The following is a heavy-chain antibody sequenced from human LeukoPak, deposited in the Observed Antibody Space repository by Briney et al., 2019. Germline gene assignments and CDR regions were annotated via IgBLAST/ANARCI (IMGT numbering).Heavy chain of an antibody. CDR2: GNPNGGDT. Sequence: ASVRVSRKGSGYTLTGYYIHGVRHAPRERREWRGGGNPNGGDTKYAQKFQGSVHMHRDTPINTAYMDLTRLTSDDPGVYYCATFAGYTNVFGDYWGQGT. J-gene: IGHJ4*02. V-gene: IGHV1-2*02. CDR3: ATFAGYTNVFGDY. D-gene: IGHD4-4*01. CDR1: GYTLTGYY.